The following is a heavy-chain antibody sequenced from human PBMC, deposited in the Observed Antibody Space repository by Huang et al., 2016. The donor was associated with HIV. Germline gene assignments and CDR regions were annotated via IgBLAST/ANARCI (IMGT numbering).Heavy chain of an antibody. Sequence: QLQLQESGPGLVKPSETLSLTCPVSGGSIRSSTYFWGWLRQPPGKGLVWIGITYYRGKNFKSPSLKSRVTISVDTSKNQFSLKLSSVTAADTAVYYCARQVGSSIADDDYHGMDVWGQGTTVTVSS. CDR2: TYYRGKN. D-gene: IGHD6-13*01. V-gene: IGHV4-39*01. CDR1: GGSIRSSTYF. J-gene: IGHJ6*02. CDR3: ARQVGSSIADDDYHGMDV.